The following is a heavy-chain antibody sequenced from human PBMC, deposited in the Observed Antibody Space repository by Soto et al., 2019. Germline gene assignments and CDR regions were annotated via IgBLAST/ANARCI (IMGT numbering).Heavy chain of an antibody. CDR2: IWYDGSNE. Sequence: PGGSLRLSCAASGFTFNNYGIHWVRQAPGKGLEWVAVIWYDGSNENYADSVKGRFTISRDNSKNTLYLQMNSLRAEDTAVYYCARDRRRSNIAARDTIDYWGQGTLVTVSS. CDR3: ARDRRRSNIAARDTIDY. V-gene: IGHV3-33*08. D-gene: IGHD6-6*01. J-gene: IGHJ4*02. CDR1: GFTFNNYG.